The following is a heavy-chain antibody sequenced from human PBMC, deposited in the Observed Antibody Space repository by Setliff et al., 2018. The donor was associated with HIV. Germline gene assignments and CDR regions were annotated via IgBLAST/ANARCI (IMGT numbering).Heavy chain of an antibody. CDR3: ARDEVPRGYSYGYFLNY. Sequence: ASVKVSCKASGGTFSSYAISWVRQAPGQGLEWMGGIIPIFGTANYAQKFQGRVTITADESTSTAYMELSSLRSEDTAVYYCARDEVPRGYSYGYFLNYWGQGTLVTVSS. V-gene: IGHV1-69*13. CDR1: GGTFSSYA. D-gene: IGHD5-18*01. CDR2: IIPIFGTA. J-gene: IGHJ4*02.